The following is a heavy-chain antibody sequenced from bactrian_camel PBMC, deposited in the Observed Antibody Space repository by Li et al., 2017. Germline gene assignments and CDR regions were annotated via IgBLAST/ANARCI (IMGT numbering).Heavy chain of an antibody. J-gene: IGHJ4*01. CDR1: GSTGRAYS. CDR2: IDSDGTK. D-gene: IGHD5*01. Sequence: HVQLVESGGGSVQVGGSLSLSCTASGSTGRAYSMGWFRQAPGKEREGVAGIDSDGTKSYADSEQGRLAISLDIATNTLYLQMNDLRPEDTAMYYCATTRGWCQGMRFDYVGQGTQVTVS. CDR3: ATTRGWCQGMRFDY. V-gene: IGHV3S53*01.